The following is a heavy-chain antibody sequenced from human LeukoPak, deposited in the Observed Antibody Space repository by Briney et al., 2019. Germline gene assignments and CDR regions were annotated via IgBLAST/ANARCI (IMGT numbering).Heavy chain of an antibody. J-gene: IGHJ4*02. D-gene: IGHD6-19*01. V-gene: IGHV4-39*07. CDR3: ARGTLYSGWSYYFDS. Sequence: SETLSLTCTVSGGSLPISTYYWGWVRQPPGKGLEWIGSIYYSGTTKYNPSLKSRVTISVDNSNNKFSLRLSSVTAADTALYYCARGTLYSGWSYYFDSWGQGTLVTVSS. CDR2: IYYSGTT. CDR1: GGSLPISTYY.